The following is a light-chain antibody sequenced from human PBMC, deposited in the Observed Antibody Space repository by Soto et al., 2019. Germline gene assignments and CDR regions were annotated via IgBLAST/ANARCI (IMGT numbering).Light chain of an antibody. CDR3: QHYNDWPPTWT. CDR2: GAS. Sequence: VITHSPATLSVTPGERAILSCRSSQSVSSKLAWYQQKPGQAPRVLIYGASTRATGIPARFSGSGSGTEFTLTISSLQTEDFAVYSCQHYNDWPPTWTFGQGTKV. J-gene: IGKJ1*01. CDR1: QSVSSK. V-gene: IGKV3-15*01.